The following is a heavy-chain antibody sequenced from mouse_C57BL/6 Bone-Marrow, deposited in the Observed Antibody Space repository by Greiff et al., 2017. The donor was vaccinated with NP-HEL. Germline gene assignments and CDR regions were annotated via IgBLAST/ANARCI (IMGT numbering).Heavy chain of an antibody. Sequence: QVQLQQPGAELVKPGASVKLSCKASGYTFTSYWMHWVQQRPGQGLEWIGMIHPNSGSTNYNEKFKSKATLTVDKSSSTAYMQLSSLTSEDSAVYYCARFYYYGSSHYYFDYWGQGTTLTVSS. J-gene: IGHJ2*01. CDR2: IHPNSGST. CDR3: ARFYYYGSSHYYFDY. CDR1: GYTFTSYW. V-gene: IGHV1-64*01. D-gene: IGHD1-1*01.